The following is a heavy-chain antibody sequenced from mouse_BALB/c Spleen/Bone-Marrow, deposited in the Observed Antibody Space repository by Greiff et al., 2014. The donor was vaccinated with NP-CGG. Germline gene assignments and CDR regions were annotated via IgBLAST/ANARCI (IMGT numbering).Heavy chain of an antibody. D-gene: IGHD2-2*01. CDR3: AGGRLPSYAMDY. V-gene: IGHV14-3*02. J-gene: IGHJ4*01. CDR1: GFNIKDTY. CDR2: IDPANGNT. Sequence: EVQLQQSGAELVKPGASVKLSCTASGFNIKDTYMHWVKQRPEQGLEWIGRIDPANGNTKYDPKFQGKATITADTSSNTAYLQLSSLTSEDTAVYYCAGGRLPSYAMDYWGQGTSVTVSS.